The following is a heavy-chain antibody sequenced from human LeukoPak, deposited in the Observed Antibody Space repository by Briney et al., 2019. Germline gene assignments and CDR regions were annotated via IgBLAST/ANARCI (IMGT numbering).Heavy chain of an antibody. J-gene: IGHJ4*02. Sequence: GGTLRLSCAASGFTFSSYGMSWVRQAPGKGLEWVSAISGSGGSTYYADSVKGRFTISRDNSKNTLYLQMNSLRAEDTAVYYCAKDIQGSSWYYFDYWGQGTLVTVSS. CDR2: ISGSGGST. D-gene: IGHD6-13*01. V-gene: IGHV3-23*01. CDR3: AKDIQGSSWYYFDY. CDR1: GFTFSSYG.